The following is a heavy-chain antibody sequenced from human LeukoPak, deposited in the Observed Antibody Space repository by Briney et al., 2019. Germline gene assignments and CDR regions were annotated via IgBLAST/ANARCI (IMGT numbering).Heavy chain of an antibody. CDR1: GFTFTSFA. CDR3: AKENDFWSGPEG. V-gene: IGHV3-30*04. Sequence: GGSLRLSCAVSGFTFTSFAVHWVRQAPGKGLEWLTFIQFDGSNKLYADSVKGRFTVSRDTSKNTVYLQMTSLRVEDTAVYYCAKENDFWSGPEGWGQGTLVTVSS. D-gene: IGHD3-3*01. CDR2: IQFDGSNK. J-gene: IGHJ4*02.